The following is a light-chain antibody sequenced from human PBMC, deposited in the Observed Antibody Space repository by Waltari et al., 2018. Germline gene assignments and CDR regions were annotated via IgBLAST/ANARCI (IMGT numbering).Light chain of an antibody. CDR2: EDT. Sequence: SYELTQSPSVSVSPGQTARITCSGDALPTKFVYWYHQKSGQAPVLVIHEDTKRPSGIPERFSAPASGTMATLTISGAQVEDEGDYYCYSTDSAGDYNVFGSGTKVTVL. CDR3: YSTDSAGDYNV. J-gene: IGLJ6*01. V-gene: IGLV3-10*01. CDR1: ALPTKF.